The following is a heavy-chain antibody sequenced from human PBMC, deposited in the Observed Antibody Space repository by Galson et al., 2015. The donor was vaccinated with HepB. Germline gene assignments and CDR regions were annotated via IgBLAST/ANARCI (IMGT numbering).Heavy chain of an antibody. Sequence: LSLTCTVSGGSISSGSYYWSWIRQPAGKGLEWIGRISPSGSTKYNPSLKSRVTMSVDTSKNQFSLKLTSVTAADTAVYYCARGDYYDSSGRLAGWGQGTLVTVSS. CDR1: GGSISSGSYY. V-gene: IGHV4-61*02. CDR2: ISPSGST. D-gene: IGHD3-22*01. J-gene: IGHJ4*02. CDR3: ARGDYYDSSGRLAG.